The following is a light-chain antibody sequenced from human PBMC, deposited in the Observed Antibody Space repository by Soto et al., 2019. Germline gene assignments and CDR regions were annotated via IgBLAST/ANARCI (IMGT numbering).Light chain of an antibody. CDR3: GTWDSSLSAVV. Sequence: QSVLTPPPSVSAAPGQKVTIPCSGSSSNIGNNYVSWYQQFPGTAPKLLIYNNNKRPSGIPDRFSGSKSGTSATLGITGLQTGDEADYYCGTWDSSLSAVVLGGGTKLTVL. CDR1: SSNIGNNY. J-gene: IGLJ2*01. V-gene: IGLV1-51*01. CDR2: NNN.